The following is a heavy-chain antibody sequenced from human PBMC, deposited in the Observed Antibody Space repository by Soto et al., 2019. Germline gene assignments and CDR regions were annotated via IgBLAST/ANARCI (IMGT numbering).Heavy chain of an antibody. Sequence: GESLKISCKGSGYTFTDYWIGWVRQLPGKGLEWMGILYPGDSDTRYSPSFQGHVTITIDKSTSTAYLQWNTLKASDTAMYYCARHIINFRYDYYAMDVCGQGTTVTVSS. CDR3: ARHIINFRYDYYAMDV. V-gene: IGHV5-51*01. CDR1: GYTFTDYW. CDR2: LYPGDSDT. J-gene: IGHJ6*02.